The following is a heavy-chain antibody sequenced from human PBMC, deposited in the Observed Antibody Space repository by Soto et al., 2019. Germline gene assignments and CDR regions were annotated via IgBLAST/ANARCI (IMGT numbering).Heavy chain of an antibody. V-gene: IGHV1-18*01. CDR1: GYTFTSYG. D-gene: IGHD3-10*01. CDR2: ISAYNGNT. CDR3: ARDEGRDYYGSGSYSYYGMDV. Sequence: GASVKVSCKASGYTFTSYGISWVRQAPGQGLEWMGWISAYNGNTNYAQKLQGRVTMTTDTSTSTAYMELRSLRSDDTAVYYCARDEGRDYYGSGSYSYYGMDVWGQGTTVTVSS. J-gene: IGHJ6*02.